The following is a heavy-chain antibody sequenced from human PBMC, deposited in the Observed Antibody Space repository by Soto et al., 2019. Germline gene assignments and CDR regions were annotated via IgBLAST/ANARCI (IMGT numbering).Heavy chain of an antibody. V-gene: IGHV3-9*01. J-gene: IGHJ6*02. D-gene: IGHD2-21*02. CDR3: TKEVTGWRHYGMDV. CDR2: ISWNSGTR. Sequence: LRLSCVASGFTFDDYAMHWVRQAPGKGLEWVSVISWNSGTRGYADSVKGRFTISRDNAKNSLYLQMSSLRVEDTALYYCTKEVTGWRHYGMDVWGQGTTVTVSS. CDR1: GFTFDDYA.